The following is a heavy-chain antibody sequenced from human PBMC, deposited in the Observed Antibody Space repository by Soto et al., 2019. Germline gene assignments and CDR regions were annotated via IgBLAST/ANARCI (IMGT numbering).Heavy chain of an antibody. CDR3: ARSRLQYSSSLDFDY. Sequence: CTVSGGSISSGGYYWSWIRQHPGKGLEWIGYIYYSGSTYYNPSLKSRVTISVDTSKNQFSLKLSSVTAADTAVYYCARSRLQYSSSLDFDYWGQGTLVTVSS. V-gene: IGHV4-31*03. D-gene: IGHD6-6*01. CDR2: IYYSGST. CDR1: GGSISSGGYY. J-gene: IGHJ4*02.